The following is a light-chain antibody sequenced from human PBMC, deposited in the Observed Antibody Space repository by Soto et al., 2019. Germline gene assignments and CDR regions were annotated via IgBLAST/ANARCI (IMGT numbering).Light chain of an antibody. CDR2: DVN. CDR1: SSDVGGYNY. Sequence: QSALTQPPSASGSPGQSVTISCTGTSSDVGGYNYVSWYQQHPGKAPKVMIYDVNKRPSGVPDRFSGSKSGNTASLTVSGLQAEDEGDYYCSSHAGGQNVVFGGGTKVPVL. CDR3: SSHAGGQNVV. J-gene: IGLJ2*01. V-gene: IGLV2-8*01.